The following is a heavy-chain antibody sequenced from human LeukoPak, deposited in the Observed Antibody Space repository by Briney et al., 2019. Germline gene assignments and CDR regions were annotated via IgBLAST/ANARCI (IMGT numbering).Heavy chain of an antibody. D-gene: IGHD4-17*01. CDR3: SKLGLTTVPSNY. V-gene: IGHV3-23*01. Sequence: PGGSLRLSCTASGFTFSNFAMSWVRQAPGKGLEWLSNLSGNGGGASYADSVKGRFTISRDTSRNTLYLQMNSLRADDTAVYYCSKLGLTTVPSNYWGQGALVTVSS. CDR1: GFTFSNFA. J-gene: IGHJ4*02. CDR2: LSGNGGGA.